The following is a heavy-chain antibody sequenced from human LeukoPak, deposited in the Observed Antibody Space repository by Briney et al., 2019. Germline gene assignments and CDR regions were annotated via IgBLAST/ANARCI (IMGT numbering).Heavy chain of an antibody. V-gene: IGHV3-66*01. Sequence: GGSLRLSCAASGFTVTTNYMTWVRQAPGKGLEWVSIIYSGGYTDYTDSVKGRFTISRDNSKNTLDLQMNSLRAEDTAVYYCARRLEYSGSKGVFDYWGQGTLVTVSS. D-gene: IGHD1-26*01. CDR2: IYSGGYT. CDR1: GFTVTTNY. J-gene: IGHJ4*02. CDR3: ARRLEYSGSKGVFDY.